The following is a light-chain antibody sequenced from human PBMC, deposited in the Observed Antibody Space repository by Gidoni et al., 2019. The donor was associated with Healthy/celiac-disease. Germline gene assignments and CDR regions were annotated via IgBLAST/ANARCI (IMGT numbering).Light chain of an antibody. CDR2: QDS. J-gene: IGLJ2*01. Sequence: SYELTQPPSVSVSPGQTASITCSGDKLGATNACGSPQKPGQSPVLVIYQDSKRPSGTPERVSGSNSWNTATLTSSGTQAMDEADYYCQAWDSSTYVVFGGGTKLTVL. CDR3: QAWDSSTYVV. CDR1: KLGATN. V-gene: IGLV3-1*01.